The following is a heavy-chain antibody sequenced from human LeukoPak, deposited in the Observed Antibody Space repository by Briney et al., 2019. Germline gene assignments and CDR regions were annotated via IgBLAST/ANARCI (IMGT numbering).Heavy chain of an antibody. V-gene: IGHV3-33*01. J-gene: IGHJ4*02. CDR1: GFTFSSYG. CDR2: IWYDGSNK. CDR3: AREQGYFDY. Sequence: GGSLRLSCAASGFTFSSYGMHWVRQAPGKGLEWVADIWYDGSNKYYADSVKGRFTISRDNSKNTLYLQMNSLRAEDTAVYYCAREQGYFDYWGQGTLVTVSS.